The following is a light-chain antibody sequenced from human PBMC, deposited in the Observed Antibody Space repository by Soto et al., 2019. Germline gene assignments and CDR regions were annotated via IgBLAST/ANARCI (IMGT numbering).Light chain of an antibody. Sequence: IQMTQSPSTLSASVGDRATITCRSSQSIRGWLALYQQQPGKAPNLLIYDASRLKSGVPSTFSGRGSGTEFTLTITRLQPDGFATYYCHQYNSYSSMYTFGQGTRLEIK. CDR3: HQYNSYSSMYT. V-gene: IGKV1-5*01. J-gene: IGKJ5*01. CDR1: QSIRGW. CDR2: DAS.